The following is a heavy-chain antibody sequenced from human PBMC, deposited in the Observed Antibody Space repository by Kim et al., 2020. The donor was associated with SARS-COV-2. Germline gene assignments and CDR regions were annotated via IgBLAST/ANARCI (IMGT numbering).Heavy chain of an antibody. CDR3: ARDSSGRLNGYNWFDP. J-gene: IGHJ5*02. D-gene: IGHD6-19*01. CDR2: IIPIFGTA. Sequence: SVKVSCKASGGTFSSYAISWVRQAPGQGLEWMGGIIPIFGTANYAQKFQGRVTITADESTSTAYMELSSLRSEDTAVYYCARDSSGRLNGYNWFDPWGQGTLVTVSS. V-gene: IGHV1-69*13. CDR1: GGTFSSYA.